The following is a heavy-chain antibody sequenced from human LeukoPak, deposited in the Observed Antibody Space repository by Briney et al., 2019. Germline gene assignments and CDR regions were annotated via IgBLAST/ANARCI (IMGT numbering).Heavy chain of an antibody. CDR2: IYPGDSDT. CDR3: ARRVSGSGFDAFDV. V-gene: IGHV5-51*01. CDR1: GYSFASYW. J-gene: IGHJ3*01. D-gene: IGHD3-10*01. Sequence: GESLKISCKASGYSFASYWTAWVRQIPGKGLEWMGIIYPGDSDTRYSPSFQGQVTISADKSISTAYLQWSSLKASDTAMYYCARRVSGSGFDAFDVWGQGTMVTVSS.